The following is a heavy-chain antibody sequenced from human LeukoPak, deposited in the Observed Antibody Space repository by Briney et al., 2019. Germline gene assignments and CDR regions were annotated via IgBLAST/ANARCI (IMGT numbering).Heavy chain of an antibody. CDR2: MNPNSGNT. V-gene: IGHV1-8*03. Sequence: ASVKVSCKASGYTFTSYDINWVRQATGQGLEWMGWMNPNSGNTGYAQKFQGRVTITADKSTSTAYMELSSLRSEDTAVYYCATTRPPTYSSSCFDYWGQGTLVTVSS. CDR1: GYTFTSYD. D-gene: IGHD6-13*01. J-gene: IGHJ4*02. CDR3: ATTRPPTYSSSCFDY.